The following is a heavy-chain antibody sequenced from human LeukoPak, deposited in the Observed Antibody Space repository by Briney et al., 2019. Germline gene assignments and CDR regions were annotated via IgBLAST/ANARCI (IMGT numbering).Heavy chain of an antibody. V-gene: IGHV3-23*01. D-gene: IGHD6-13*01. Sequence: PGGSLSLSCAASGFTFSIYAMSWVRQAPGKGLEGVSTISGSGGSTYYADSVKGRFTISTDNSNHTLYLQVNRLRAQDTAVYYCAKGQLATDHWGQGNLVSVSS. J-gene: IGHJ1*01. CDR3: AKGQLATDH. CDR1: GFTFSIYA. CDR2: ISGSGGST.